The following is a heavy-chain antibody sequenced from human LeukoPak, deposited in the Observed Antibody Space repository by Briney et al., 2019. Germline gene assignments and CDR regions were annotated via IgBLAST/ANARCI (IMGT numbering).Heavy chain of an antibody. CDR2: IYYSGST. CDR1: GGSISSSSYY. V-gene: IGHV4-39*01. Sequence: SETLSLTCTVSGGSISSSSYYWGWIRQPPGKGLEWIGSIYYSGSTYYNPSLKSRVTISVDTSKNQFSLKLSSVTAADTAVYYCARHSRIFGVPVNGAFDIWGQGTMVTVSS. J-gene: IGHJ3*02. D-gene: IGHD3-3*01. CDR3: ARHSRIFGVPVNGAFDI.